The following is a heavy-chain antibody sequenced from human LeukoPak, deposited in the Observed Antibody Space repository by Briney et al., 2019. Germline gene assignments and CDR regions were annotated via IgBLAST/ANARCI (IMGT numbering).Heavy chain of an antibody. Sequence: ASVKVSSKASGYTFTSYAMHWVRQAPGQRLEWMGWINAGNGNTKYSQKFQGRVTITRDTSASTAYMELSSLRSEDTAVYYCVKEGITMVRGVRGDNYWYFDLWGRGTLVTVSS. CDR2: INAGNGNT. D-gene: IGHD3-10*01. CDR3: VKEGITMVRGVRGDNYWYFDL. V-gene: IGHV1-3*01. J-gene: IGHJ2*01. CDR1: GYTFTSYA.